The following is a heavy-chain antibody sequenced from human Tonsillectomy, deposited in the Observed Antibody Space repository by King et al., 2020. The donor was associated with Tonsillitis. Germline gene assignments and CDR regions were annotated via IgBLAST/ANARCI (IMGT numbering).Heavy chain of an antibody. V-gene: IGHV3-64D*06. D-gene: IGHD4-11*01. CDR2: ISNNGGST. CDR1: GFTFSNCA. J-gene: IGHJ6*03. CDR3: VKDDYSNYYYYYMDV. Sequence: EVQLVESGGGLVQPGGSLRLSCSASGFTFSNCAMHWVRQAPGKGLEYVSAISNNGGSTYYADSAKGRFTISRDNSKNTLYLQMSSLRAEDTAVYYCVKDDYSNYYYYYMDVWGKGTTVTVSS.